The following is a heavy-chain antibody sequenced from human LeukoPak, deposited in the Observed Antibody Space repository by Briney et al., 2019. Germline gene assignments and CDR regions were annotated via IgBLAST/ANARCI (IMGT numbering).Heavy chain of an antibody. CDR1: GGSFSGYY. Sequence: SETLSLTCAVYGGSFSGYYWSWIRQPPGKGLEWIGEINRSGSTNYNPSLKSRVTISVDTSKNQFSLKLSSVTAADTAVYYCARLCSSTSCYDYFDYWGQGTLVTVSS. CDR2: INRSGST. J-gene: IGHJ4*02. V-gene: IGHV4-34*01. D-gene: IGHD2-2*01. CDR3: ARLCSSTSCYDYFDY.